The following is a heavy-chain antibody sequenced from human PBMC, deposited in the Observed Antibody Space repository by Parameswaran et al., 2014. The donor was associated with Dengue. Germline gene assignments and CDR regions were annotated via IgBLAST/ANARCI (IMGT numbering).Heavy chain of an antibody. CDR2: ISWNSGSI. Sequence: VRQAPGKGLEWVSGISWNSGSIGYADSVKGRFTISRDNAKNSLYLQMNSLRAEDTALYYCAKDAISSGWYPDYWGQGTLVTVSS. V-gene: IGHV3-9*01. D-gene: IGHD6-19*01. J-gene: IGHJ4*02. CDR3: AKDAISSGWYPDY.